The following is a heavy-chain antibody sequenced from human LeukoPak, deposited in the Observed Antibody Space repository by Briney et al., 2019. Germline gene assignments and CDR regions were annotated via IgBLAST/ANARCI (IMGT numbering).Heavy chain of an antibody. J-gene: IGHJ4*02. V-gene: IGHV4-4*02. D-gene: IGHD3-10*01. CDR2: IHHSGST. Sequence: SETLSLTCSVSGSSITSNTWWSWVRQPPGQGLEWIGEIHHSGSTNYNPSLKSRATISVDKSSNQFSLMLTSVTAADTAVYYCAREWLVRGVISYFDYWGQGTLVTVSS. CDR3: AREWLVRGVISYFDY. CDR1: GSSITSNTW.